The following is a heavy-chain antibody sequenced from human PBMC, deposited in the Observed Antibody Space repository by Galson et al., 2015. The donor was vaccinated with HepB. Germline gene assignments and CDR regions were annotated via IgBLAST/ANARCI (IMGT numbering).Heavy chain of an antibody. Sequence: SLRLSCAASGFTFDDYAMHWVRQAPGKGLEWVSGISWNSGSIGYADSVKGRFTISRDNAKNSLYLQMNSLRAEDTALYYCAKDISSLGYCSSTSCPYEAFDIWGQGTMVTVSS. CDR2: ISWNSGSI. CDR3: AKDISSLGYCSSTSCPYEAFDI. CDR1: GFTFDDYA. D-gene: IGHD2-2*01. V-gene: IGHV3-9*01. J-gene: IGHJ3*02.